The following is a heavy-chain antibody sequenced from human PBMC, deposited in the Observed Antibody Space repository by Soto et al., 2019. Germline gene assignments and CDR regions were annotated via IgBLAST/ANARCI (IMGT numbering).Heavy chain of an antibody. CDR3: ARVYSSGWYDI. V-gene: IGHV3-33*01. J-gene: IGHJ4*02. Sequence: PGGSLRLSCAASGFTFNSYGMHWVRQAPGKGLEWVAVIWYDGSNKYYADSVKGRFTISRDNSKNTLYLQMSSLRAEDTAVYYCARVYSSGWYDIWGQGTLVTVSS. CDR2: IWYDGSNK. CDR1: GFTFNSYG. D-gene: IGHD6-19*01.